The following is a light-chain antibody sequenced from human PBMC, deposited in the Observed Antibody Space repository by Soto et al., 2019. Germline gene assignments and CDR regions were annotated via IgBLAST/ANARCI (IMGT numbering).Light chain of an antibody. V-gene: IGLV1-40*01. CDR1: SSNIGAGYD. J-gene: IGLJ1*01. CDR3: CSHTTKYTYV. CDR2: GNS. Sequence: QSVLTQPPSVSGAPGQRVTISCTGSSSNIGAGYDVHWYQQLPGTAPKLLIYGNSNRPSGVPDRFSGSKSGTSASLAITGLQPEDEAASYRCSHTTKYTYVFGTGTKVTVL.